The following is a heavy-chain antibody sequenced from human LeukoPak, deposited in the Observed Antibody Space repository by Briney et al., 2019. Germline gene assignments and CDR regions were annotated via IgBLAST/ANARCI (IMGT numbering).Heavy chain of an antibody. V-gene: IGHV3-23*01. CDR3: AKDPALRVAVVVVAAKREGY. CDR1: GFTFSSYS. CDR2: ISGSGGST. Sequence: PGGSLRLSCAASGFTFSSYSMNWVRQAPGKGLGWVSAISGSGGSTYYADSVKGRFTISRDISKNTLYLQMNSLRAEDTAVYYCAKDPALRVAVVVVAAKREGYWGQGTLVTVSS. J-gene: IGHJ4*02. D-gene: IGHD2-15*01.